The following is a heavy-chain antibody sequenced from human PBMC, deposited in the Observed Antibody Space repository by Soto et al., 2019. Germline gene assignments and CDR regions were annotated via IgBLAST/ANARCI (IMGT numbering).Heavy chain of an antibody. Sequence: SETLSLTCTVSGGSISSSIYYGGWIRQPPGKGLEWIGSIFYSGSTYYNPSLKSRVTISVDTPKNQFSLKLNSVTAADTAVYYCARRTITMVRGSPTGLFDYWGQGTLVTVSS. D-gene: IGHD3-10*01. CDR2: IFYSGST. J-gene: IGHJ4*02. CDR1: GGSISSSIYY. CDR3: ARRTITMVRGSPTGLFDY. V-gene: IGHV4-39*01.